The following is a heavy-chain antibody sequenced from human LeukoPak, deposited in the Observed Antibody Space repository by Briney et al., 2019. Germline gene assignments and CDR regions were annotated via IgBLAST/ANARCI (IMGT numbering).Heavy chain of an antibody. CDR2: ISYDGSNK. Sequence: GRSLRLSCAASGFTFRSYGMHWVRQAPGKGLEWVTVISYDGSNKYYADSVKGRFTISRDNSKSTLYLQMNSLRAEDTAVYYCALSSGYYYSRFDYWGQGTLVTVSS. CDR1: GFTFRSYG. CDR3: ALSSGYYYSRFDY. D-gene: IGHD3-22*01. J-gene: IGHJ4*02. V-gene: IGHV3-30*03.